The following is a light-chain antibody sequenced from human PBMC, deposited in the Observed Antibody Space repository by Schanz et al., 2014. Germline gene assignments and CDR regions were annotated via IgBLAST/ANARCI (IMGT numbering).Light chain of an antibody. CDR1: SSDVGSYDY. V-gene: IGLV2-23*02. CDR2: NVN. Sequence: QSALIQPPSVSGSPGQSVTISCTGTSSDVGSYDYVSWYQQHPGTVPKPMIYNVNTRPSGVPDRFSGSKSGNTASLTISGLQAEDEADYYCCSYAGSSTGYVFGTGTKVTVL. CDR3: CSYAGSSTGYV. J-gene: IGLJ1*01.